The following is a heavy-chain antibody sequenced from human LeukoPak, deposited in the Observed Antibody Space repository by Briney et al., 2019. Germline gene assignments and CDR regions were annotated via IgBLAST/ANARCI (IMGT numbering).Heavy chain of an antibody. D-gene: IGHD5-12*01. CDR2: IYPGDSDT. Sequence: GESLKISCKDSGYSFTSYWIGWVRQMPGKGLEWMGIIYPGDSDTRYSPSFQGQVTISVDKSINTAYLHWSSLTASDTAIYYCARQADWLGFDYWGLGTLVSVSP. CDR1: GYSFTSYW. J-gene: IGHJ4*02. V-gene: IGHV5-51*01. CDR3: ARQADWLGFDY.